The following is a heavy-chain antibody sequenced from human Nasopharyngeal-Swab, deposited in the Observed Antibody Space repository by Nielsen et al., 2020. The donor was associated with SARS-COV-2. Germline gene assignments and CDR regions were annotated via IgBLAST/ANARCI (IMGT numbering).Heavy chain of an antibody. CDR2: ISYDGSNK. J-gene: IGHJ6*02. V-gene: IGHV3-30*03. CDR3: AGELLRDYGMNV. CDR1: GFTFSSYG. D-gene: IGHD1-26*01. Sequence: GGSLRLSCAPSGFTFSSYGMHWVRQAPGKGLEWVAVISYDGSNKYYADSVKGRFTISRDNSKNTLYLQMNSLRAEDTAVYYCAGELLRDYGMNVWGQGTTVTVSS.